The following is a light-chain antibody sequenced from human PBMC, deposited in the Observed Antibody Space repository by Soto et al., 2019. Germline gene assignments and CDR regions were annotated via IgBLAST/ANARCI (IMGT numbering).Light chain of an antibody. J-gene: IGLJ1*01. CDR3: SSYTSSSTLX. Sequence: QSVLTQPASVSGSPGQSITISCTGTSSDVGGYNYVSWYQQHPGKAPKLMIYEVSNRPSGVSNRFSGSKSGNTASLTISGLQAEDEADYYCSSYTSSSTLXXGTGTXLTVL. CDR2: EVS. V-gene: IGLV2-14*01. CDR1: SSDVGGYNY.